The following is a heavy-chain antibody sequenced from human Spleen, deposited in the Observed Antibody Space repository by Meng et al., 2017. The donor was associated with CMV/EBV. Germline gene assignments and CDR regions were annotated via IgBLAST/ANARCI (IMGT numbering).Heavy chain of an antibody. CDR1: GFTFNNYP. D-gene: IGHD3-16*01. CDR2: ISSSSGYT. J-gene: IGHJ4*02. Sequence: GGSLRLSCATSGFTFNNYPMSWVRQVPGKGLEWLSYISSSSGYTYYADSVKGRFTISRDNAENSLYLQMNSLRAEDTAVYYCARGNSHDRGGFWGQGTLVTVSS. V-gene: IGHV3-21*01. CDR3: ARGNSHDRGGF.